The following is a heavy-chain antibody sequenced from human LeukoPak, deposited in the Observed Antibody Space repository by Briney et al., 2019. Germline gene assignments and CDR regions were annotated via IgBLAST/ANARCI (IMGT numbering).Heavy chain of an antibody. J-gene: IGHJ4*02. Sequence: GGPLRLSCAGSGFAFSSYAMSCVRQAPGKGLEWVSAFNDTCAATYGADSVKGRFTISRDNSRSTLYLQMNSLRAEDTALYYCAKDTSIGRYCTNGVCSPFDYWGQGTLVTVSS. CDR1: GFAFSSYA. CDR2: FNDTCAAT. D-gene: IGHD2-8*01. V-gene: IGHV3-23*01. CDR3: AKDTSIGRYCTNGVCSPFDY.